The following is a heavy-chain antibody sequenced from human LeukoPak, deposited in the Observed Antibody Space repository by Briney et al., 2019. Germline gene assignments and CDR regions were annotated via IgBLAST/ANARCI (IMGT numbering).Heavy chain of an antibody. CDR2: INPNGGET. J-gene: IGHJ4*02. D-gene: IGHD3-10*01. Sequence: ASVTVSCKASGYTFTGYYMHWVRQAPGQGLEWIGWINPNGGETIYAQKLQGSVTMTRDTSINTAYMELNRLRSDDTAVYFCARTRGHHATMAYFDYWGQGTLVTVSS. V-gene: IGHV1-2*02. CDR1: GYTFTGYY. CDR3: ARTRGHHATMAYFDY.